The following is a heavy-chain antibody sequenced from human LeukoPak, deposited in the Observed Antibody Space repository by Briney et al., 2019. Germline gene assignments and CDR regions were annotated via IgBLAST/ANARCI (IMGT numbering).Heavy chain of an antibody. CDR3: ARGHIAAAGADY. Sequence: ASVKVSCKASGYTFTSYDINWVRQATGQGLEWMGWMNPNSGNTGCAQKFQGRVTMTRNTSISTAYMELSSLRSEDTAVYYCARGHIAAAGADYWGQGTLVTVSS. J-gene: IGHJ4*02. V-gene: IGHV1-8*01. CDR1: GYTFTSYD. CDR2: MNPNSGNT. D-gene: IGHD6-13*01.